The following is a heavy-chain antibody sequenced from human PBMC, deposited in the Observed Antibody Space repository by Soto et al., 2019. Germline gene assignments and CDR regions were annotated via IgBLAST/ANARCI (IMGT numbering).Heavy chain of an antibody. D-gene: IGHD3-22*01. Sequence: QVQLVQSGAEVKKPGSSVKVSCKASGGTFSSYAISWVRQAPGQGLEWMGGIIPIFGTANYAQKFQGRVTIPADESTRTAYMELSSLRSEDTAVYYCARDGYYYDSSGYYYYFDYWGQGTLVTVSS. CDR3: ARDGYYYDSSGYYYYFDY. J-gene: IGHJ4*02. CDR1: GGTFSSYA. CDR2: IIPIFGTA. V-gene: IGHV1-69*12.